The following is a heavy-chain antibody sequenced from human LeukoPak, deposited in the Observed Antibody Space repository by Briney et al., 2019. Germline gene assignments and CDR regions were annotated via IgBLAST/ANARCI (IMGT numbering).Heavy chain of an antibody. D-gene: IGHD3-16*01. V-gene: IGHV4-4*07. CDR1: GGSISSYY. CDR2: TYTSGST. CDR3: ARDLDGGTPPAFDY. Sequence: SETLSLTCTVSGGSISSYYWSWIRQPAGKGLEWIGRTYTSGSTNYNPSLKSRVTMSVDTSKNQFSLKLSSVTAADTAVYYCARDLDGGTPPAFDYWGQGTLVTVSS. J-gene: IGHJ4*02.